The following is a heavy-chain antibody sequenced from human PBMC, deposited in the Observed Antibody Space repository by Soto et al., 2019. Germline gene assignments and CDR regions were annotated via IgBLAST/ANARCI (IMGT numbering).Heavy chain of an antibody. CDR2: ISPYNDYT. CDR3: ARDRNTMVRGVIIYYYGMDV. Sequence: ASVKDSCKASGYTFIRYGITWVRQAPGQGLEWMGWISPYNDYTIYAQKLQGRVTMTTDTSTRTVYLDLRSLKSDDTAVYYCARDRNTMVRGVIIYYYGMDVWGQGTTVTVSS. CDR1: GYTFIRYG. V-gene: IGHV1-18*01. D-gene: IGHD3-10*01. J-gene: IGHJ6*02.